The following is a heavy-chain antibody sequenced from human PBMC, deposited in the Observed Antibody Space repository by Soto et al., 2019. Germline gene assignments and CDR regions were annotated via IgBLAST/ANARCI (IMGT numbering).Heavy chain of an antibody. J-gene: IGHJ6*02. D-gene: IGHD5-12*01. V-gene: IGHV3-21*01. CDR1: GFTFSSYS. CDR3: ARRWLRPGYYYYYGMDV. CDR2: ISSSSSYI. Sequence: GGSLRLSCAASGFTFSSYSMNWVRQAPGKGLEWVSSISSSSSYIYYADSVKGRFTISRDNAKNSLYLQMNSLRAEDTAVYYCARRWLRPGYYYYYGMDVWGQGTTVTVSS.